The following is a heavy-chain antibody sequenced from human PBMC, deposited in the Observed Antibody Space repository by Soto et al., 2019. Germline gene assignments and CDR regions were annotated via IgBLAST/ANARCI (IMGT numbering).Heavy chain of an antibody. J-gene: IGHJ4*02. CDR3: AKGGLYTSSWYEGY. V-gene: IGHV3-23*01. D-gene: IGHD6-13*01. Sequence: GGSLRLSCAASGFTFSSYAMSWVRQAPGKGLEWVSSISGSGDSTYNADSVKGRFTISRDNSKNTLYLQLNSLTADDTAVYYCAKGGLYTSSWYEGYWGQGTLVTV. CDR1: GFTFSSYA. CDR2: ISGSGDST.